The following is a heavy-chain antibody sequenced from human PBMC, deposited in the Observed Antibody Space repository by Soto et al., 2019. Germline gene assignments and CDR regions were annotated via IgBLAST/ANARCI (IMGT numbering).Heavy chain of an antibody. CDR2: IWYDGSNK. V-gene: IGHV3-33*01. D-gene: IGHD3-22*01. Sequence: QVQLVESGGGVVQPGRSLRLSCAASGFTFSSYGMHWVRQAPGKGLEWVAVIWYDGSNKYYADSVKGRFTISRDNSKNTLYLQMTSLRAEDTAVYYCASDRSSGYYYLFDDWGQGTLVTVSS. CDR1: GFTFSSYG. CDR3: ASDRSSGYYYLFDD. J-gene: IGHJ4*02.